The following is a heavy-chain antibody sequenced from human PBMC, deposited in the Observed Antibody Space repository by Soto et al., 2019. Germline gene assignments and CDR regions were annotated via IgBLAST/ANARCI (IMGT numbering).Heavy chain of an antibody. J-gene: IGHJ5*02. CDR2: IIPIAAIA. CDR3: ARVHIAVRGVIAGPPPNCFDP. CDR1: GSSFGEYS. D-gene: IGHD3-10*01. Sequence: GAPGKGPSKECGSSFGEYSIISGGQAPGQEHERMGRIIPIAAIANYTPKFQGRVTLTADKATSAAYMELSSLKSDDTAVYYCARVHIAVRGVIAGPPPNCFDPWGQGTLVTGS. V-gene: IGHV1-69*02.